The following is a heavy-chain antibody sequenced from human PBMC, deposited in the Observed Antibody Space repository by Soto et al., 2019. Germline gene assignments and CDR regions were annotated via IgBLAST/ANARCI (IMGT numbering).Heavy chain of an antibody. Sequence: SETLSLTCTVSGDSITSNSYFWAWIRQPPGKGLEWIGSIYYSGSTYYNPSLKSRVTISVDTSKNQFSLKLSSVTAADTAVYYCARKYSSGWYPFDYWGQGTLVTVSS. V-gene: IGHV4-39*01. CDR1: GDSITSNSYF. J-gene: IGHJ4*02. CDR2: IYYSGST. CDR3: ARKYSSGWYPFDY. D-gene: IGHD6-19*01.